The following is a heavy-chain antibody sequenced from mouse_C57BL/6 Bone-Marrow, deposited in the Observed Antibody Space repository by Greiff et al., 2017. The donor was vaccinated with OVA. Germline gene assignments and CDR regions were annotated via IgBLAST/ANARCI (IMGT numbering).Heavy chain of an antibody. J-gene: IGHJ2*01. Sequence: EVMLVESGGDLVKPGGSLKLSCAASGFTFSSYGMSWIRQTPDKRLEWVATISSGGSYTYYPDSVKGRFTISRDNAKNTLYLQMSSLKSEDTAMYYCARQSGSSYAYYFDYWGQGTTLTVSS. CDR3: ARQSGSSYAYYFDY. D-gene: IGHD1-1*01. CDR1: GFTFSSYG. V-gene: IGHV5-6*01. CDR2: ISSGGSYT.